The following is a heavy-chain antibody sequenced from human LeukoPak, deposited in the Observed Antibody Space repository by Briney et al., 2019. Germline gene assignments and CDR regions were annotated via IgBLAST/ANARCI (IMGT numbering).Heavy chain of an antibody. V-gene: IGHV3-7*04. D-gene: IGHD3-10*01. CDR1: GFTFSSYW. CDR3: ASDREYYYGSGSFDY. CDR2: IKQDGSEK. J-gene: IGHJ4*02. Sequence: GGSLRLSCAASGFTFSSYWMSWVRQAPGKGPESVANIKQDGSEKYYVDSVKGRFTISRDNAKNSLYLQMNSLRAEDTAVYYCASDREYYYGSGSFDYWGQGTLVTVSS.